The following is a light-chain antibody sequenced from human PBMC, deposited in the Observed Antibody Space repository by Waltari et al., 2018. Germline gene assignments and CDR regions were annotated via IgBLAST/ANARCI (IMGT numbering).Light chain of an antibody. CDR3: CSYAGSSLFV. CDR2: DVT. CDR1: SRDVGFYND. J-gene: IGLJ1*01. V-gene: IGLV2-11*01. Sequence: QSALTQPRSVYGPPGQSVTISGTGTSRDVGFYNDAPWYQHHPGKTPQVMIFDVTKRPSGVPDRFSGSKSGNTASLTISGLQAEDEADYFCCSYAGSSLFVFGTGTKVTVL.